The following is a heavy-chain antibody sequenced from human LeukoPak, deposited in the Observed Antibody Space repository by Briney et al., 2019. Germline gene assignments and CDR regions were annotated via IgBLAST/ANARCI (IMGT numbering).Heavy chain of an antibody. D-gene: IGHD1-26*01. CDR1: GGSITNGGYY. V-gene: IGHV4-61*02. J-gene: IGHJ4*02. Sequence: TLSLTCTVSGGSITNGGYYWSWIRQPAGKGLEWIERIYTTGNTNYNPSLKSRVTISLDTSKNQFSLKLSSVSAEDTALYYCARERLGGSYYRPVDYWGQGTLVTVSS. CDR3: ARERLGGSYYRPVDY. CDR2: IYTTGNT.